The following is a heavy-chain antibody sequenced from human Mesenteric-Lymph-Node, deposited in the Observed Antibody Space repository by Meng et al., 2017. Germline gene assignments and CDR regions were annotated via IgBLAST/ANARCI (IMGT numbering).Heavy chain of an antibody. CDR1: GGSISSYY. Sequence: QVQLQESGPGLGKPSETLSLTCTVSGGSISSYYWSWIRQPAGKGLEWIGRIYTSGSTNYNPSLKSRVTMSVDTSKNQFSLKLSSVTAADTAVYYCARDLCSGGSCYPSHWGQGTLVTVSS. D-gene: IGHD2-15*01. V-gene: IGHV4-4*07. CDR2: IYTSGST. J-gene: IGHJ4*02. CDR3: ARDLCSGGSCYPSH.